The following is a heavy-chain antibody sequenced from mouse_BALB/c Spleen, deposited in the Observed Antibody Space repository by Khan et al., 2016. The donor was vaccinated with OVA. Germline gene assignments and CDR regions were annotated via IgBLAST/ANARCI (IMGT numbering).Heavy chain of an antibody. Sequence: QVQLQQSGPELVRPGVSVKISCKGSGYTFTDYGMHWVRQSPAKSLEWIGVITTYSGDTNYNQKLKGKAKMTVDKSSSTAYMELARLTSEDSAIYYCARLTLRLDYWGQGTSVTVSS. CDR1: GYTFTDYG. J-gene: IGHJ4*01. CDR2: ITTYSGDT. CDR3: ARLTLRLDY. V-gene: IGHV1S137*01. D-gene: IGHD1-1*01.